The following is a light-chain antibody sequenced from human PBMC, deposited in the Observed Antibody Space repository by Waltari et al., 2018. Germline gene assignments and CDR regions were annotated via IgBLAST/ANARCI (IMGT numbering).Light chain of an antibody. J-gene: IGKJ1*01. CDR1: QSIGYY. CDR3: QQSYGLPWT. V-gene: IGKV1-39*01. CDR2: TTS. Sequence: DIQMTQSPSSLSASVGDRVTITCRASQSIGYYLTWYQQKAGRAPKLLIHTTSSLQSGAPSRFSGSGSGTDFTLTISSLQPEDSATYYCQQSYGLPWTFGQGTKVEVK.